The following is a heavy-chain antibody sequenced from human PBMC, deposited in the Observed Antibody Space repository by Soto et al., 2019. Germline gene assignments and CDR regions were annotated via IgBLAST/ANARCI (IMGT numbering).Heavy chain of an antibody. CDR2: INPSGGST. J-gene: IGHJ6*02. Sequence: ASVKVSCKAPGYTFTSYYMHWVRQAPGQGLEWMGIINPSGGSTSYAQKFQGRVTMTRDTSTSTDYMELSSLRSEDTAVYYCARERQEYSSGWYGYYYGMDVWGQGTTVTVSS. CDR3: ARERQEYSSGWYGYYYGMDV. V-gene: IGHV1-46*01. D-gene: IGHD6-19*01. CDR1: GYTFTSYY.